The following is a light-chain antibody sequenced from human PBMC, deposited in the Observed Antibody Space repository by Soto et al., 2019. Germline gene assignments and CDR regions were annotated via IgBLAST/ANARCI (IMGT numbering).Light chain of an antibody. J-gene: IGKJ1*01. V-gene: IGKV3-20*01. CDR1: QSINSTY. CDR2: GAS. Sequence: EIVLTQSPGTLSLSPGERATLSCRASQSINSTYLAWYQQNPGQAPRLLIYGASSRATGIPDRFSGSGSGTDFTLTISRLEPEDFAVYYCQQYGSSPRTFGQGTKVEIK. CDR3: QQYGSSPRT.